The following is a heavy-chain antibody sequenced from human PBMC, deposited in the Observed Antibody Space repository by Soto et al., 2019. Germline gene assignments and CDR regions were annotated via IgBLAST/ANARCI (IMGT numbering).Heavy chain of an antibody. D-gene: IGHD3-22*01. CDR1: GYSYTSYW. CDR2: INPADSET. J-gene: IGHJ6*02. Sequence: GESLKISCQGSGYSYTSYWIGWVRQRPGRGLEWMGIINPADSETNYGPSFQGQVTISADRSTSTAFLQWSSLKASDTAMYYCVRRAEGRPGDGYYYVALDVWGQGTTVTVSS. V-gene: IGHV5-51*01. CDR3: VRRAEGRPGDGYYYVALDV.